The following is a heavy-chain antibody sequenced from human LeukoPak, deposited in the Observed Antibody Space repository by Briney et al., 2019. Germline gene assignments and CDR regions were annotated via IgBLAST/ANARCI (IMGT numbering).Heavy chain of an antibody. CDR2: ISGSGVRA. V-gene: IGHV3-23*01. J-gene: IGHJ6*02. CDR3: AKEVVLGETNYYYYGMDV. CDR1: GFNFRGYA. D-gene: IGHD1-26*01. Sequence: PGGSLRPSCAASGFNFRGYAMSWVRQAPGKGLEWVSAISGSGVRAHYTESVRGRFTISRDNSQNMLHLQMNSLRAEDTAVYYCAKEVVLGETNYYYYGMDVWGQGTTVTVSS.